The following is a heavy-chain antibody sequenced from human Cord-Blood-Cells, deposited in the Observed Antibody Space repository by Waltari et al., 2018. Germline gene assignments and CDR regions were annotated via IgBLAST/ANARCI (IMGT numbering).Heavy chain of an antibody. V-gene: IGHV3-53*02. J-gene: IGHJ2*01. Sequence: EVQLVETGGGLIQPGGSLRLSCAASGFTVSSNYMSWVRQAPGKGLEWVSVIYSGGSTYYADSVKGRFTISRDNSKNTLYLQMNSLRAEDTAVYYCARGRSIAARPDKYFDLWGRGTLVTVSS. CDR1: GFTVSSNY. CDR3: ARGRSIAARPDKYFDL. D-gene: IGHD6-6*01. CDR2: IYSGGST.